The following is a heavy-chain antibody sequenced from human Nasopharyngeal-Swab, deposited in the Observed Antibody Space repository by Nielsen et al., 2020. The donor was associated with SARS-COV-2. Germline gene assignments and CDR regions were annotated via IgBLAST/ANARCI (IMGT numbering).Heavy chain of an antibody. CDR2: INAGNGNT. CDR3: ARLQWLDTGIDAFDI. D-gene: IGHD6-19*01. J-gene: IGHJ3*02. Sequence: WVRQAPGQRLEWMGWINAGNGNTKYSQKFQGRVTITRDTSASTAYMELSSLRSEDTAVYYCARLQWLDTGIDAFDIWGQGTMVTVSS. V-gene: IGHV1-3*01.